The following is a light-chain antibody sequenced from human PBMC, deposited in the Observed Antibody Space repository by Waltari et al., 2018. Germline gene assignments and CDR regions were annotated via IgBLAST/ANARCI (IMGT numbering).Light chain of an antibody. CDR2: AAT. Sequence: DIQMTQSPSSLSASVGDRVTITCRASQSISSHLNWYQQKPGKAPKLLIYAATSLQSRFSGSGSGTEFTLTISSLQPEDFATYYCQQSYSTLWTFGQGTKVESK. CDR3: QQSYSTLWT. CDR1: QSISSH. V-gene: IGKV1-39*01. J-gene: IGKJ1*01.